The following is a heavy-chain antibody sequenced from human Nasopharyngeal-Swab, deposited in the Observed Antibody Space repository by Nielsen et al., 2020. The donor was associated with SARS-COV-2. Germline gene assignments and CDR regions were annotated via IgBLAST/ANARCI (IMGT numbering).Heavy chain of an antibody. V-gene: IGHV4-39*01. D-gene: IGHD6-13*01. CDR1: GGSISSSSYY. CDR3: ASLSSSWSLGYYYYYMDV. J-gene: IGHJ6*03. CDR2: IYYSGST. Sequence: GSLRFSCTVSGGSISSSSYYWGWIRQPPGKGLEWIGSIYYSGSTYYNPSLKSRVTISVDTSKNQFSLKLSSVTAADTAVYYCASLSSSWSLGYYYYYMDVWGKGTTVTVSS.